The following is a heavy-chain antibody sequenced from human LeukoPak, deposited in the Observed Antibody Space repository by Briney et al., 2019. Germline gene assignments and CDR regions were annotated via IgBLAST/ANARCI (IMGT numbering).Heavy chain of an antibody. CDR3: ARAWPNRYGSGSYHDY. J-gene: IGHJ4*02. Sequence: GASVKVSCKASGYTFTSYAMHWVRQAPGQGLEWMEWINVGNGNTKYSQKFQGRVTITRDTSASTAYMELSSLRSEDTAVYHCARAWPNRYGSGSYHDYWGQGALVTVSS. CDR1: GYTFTSYA. CDR2: INVGNGNT. V-gene: IGHV1-3*01. D-gene: IGHD3-10*01.